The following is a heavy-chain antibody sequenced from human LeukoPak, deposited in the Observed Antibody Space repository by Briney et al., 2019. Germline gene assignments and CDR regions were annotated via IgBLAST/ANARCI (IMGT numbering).Heavy chain of an antibody. J-gene: IGHJ4*02. CDR1: GFTFSSYE. Sequence: GGSLRLSCAASGFTFSSYEMNWVRQAPGKGLEWVSYISSSGSTIYYADSVKGRFTISRDNAKNSLYLQMNSLRAEDTAVYYCARDLRYYYDSSGYVHFDYWGQGTLVTVSS. CDR3: ARDLRYYYDSSGYVHFDY. CDR2: ISSSGSTI. D-gene: IGHD3-22*01. V-gene: IGHV3-48*03.